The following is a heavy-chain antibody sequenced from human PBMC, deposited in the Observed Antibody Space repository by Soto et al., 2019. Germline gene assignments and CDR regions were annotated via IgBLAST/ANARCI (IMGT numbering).Heavy chain of an antibody. J-gene: IGHJ6*02. CDR1: GGTFSSYA. D-gene: IGHD1-26*01. CDR3: ARGSSGSYYGHYGTDV. Sequence: SCNASGGTFSSYAISWVRQAPGQGLEWMGGIIPIFGTANYAQKFQGRVTITADESTSTAYMELSSLRSEDTAVYYCARGSSGSYYGHYGTDVWGQGTTVTV. CDR2: IIPIFGTA. V-gene: IGHV1-69*01.